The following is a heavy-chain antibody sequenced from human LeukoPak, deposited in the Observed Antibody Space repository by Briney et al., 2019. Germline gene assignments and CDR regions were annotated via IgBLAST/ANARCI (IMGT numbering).Heavy chain of an antibody. V-gene: IGHV3-74*01. Sequence: GGSLRLSCAASGFTFSSYWMHWVRQAPGKGLVWVSHINSDGRSTSYADSVKGRFTISGDNAKNTLYLQMNSLRAEDTAVYYCARDYDFDDYWGQGTLVTVSS. D-gene: IGHD3-3*01. CDR1: GFTFSSYW. J-gene: IGHJ4*02. CDR3: ARDYDFDDY. CDR2: INSDGRST.